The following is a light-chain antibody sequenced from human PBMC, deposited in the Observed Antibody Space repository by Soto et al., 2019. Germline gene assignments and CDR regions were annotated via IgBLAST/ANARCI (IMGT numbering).Light chain of an antibody. Sequence: QSALTQPPSVSAAPGQKVTISCSGSSSNIGENYVSWYQQVPGTAPKLLIYDNNKRPSGIPDRFSGSKSGTSATLGITGLQTGDEADYYCGTWDSSLSAFVFGTGTKVTVL. CDR3: GTWDSSLSAFV. J-gene: IGLJ1*01. CDR2: DNN. V-gene: IGLV1-51*01. CDR1: SSNIGENY.